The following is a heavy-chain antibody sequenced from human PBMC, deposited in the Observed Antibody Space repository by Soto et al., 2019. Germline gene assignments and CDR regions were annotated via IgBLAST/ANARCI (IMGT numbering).Heavy chain of an antibody. Sequence: QVQLQESGPGLVKPSQTLSLTCTVSGGSISSGGYYWSWIRQHPGKGLEWIGYIYYSGSTYYNPSLKSGVTISVDTSKNQFSLKLSSVTAADTAVYYCARGTVVTPNWFDPWGQGTLVTVSS. CDR1: GGSISSGGYY. D-gene: IGHD2-15*01. V-gene: IGHV4-31*03. J-gene: IGHJ5*02. CDR3: ARGTVVTPNWFDP. CDR2: IYYSGST.